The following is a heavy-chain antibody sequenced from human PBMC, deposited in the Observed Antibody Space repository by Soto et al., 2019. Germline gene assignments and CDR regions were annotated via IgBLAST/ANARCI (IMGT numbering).Heavy chain of an antibody. CDR1: GFTFNNYA. Sequence: EVRLLESGGGLVQPGGSLRLSCAASGFTFNNYAMSWVRQAPGKGLEWLSTISSSGGSTYYADSVKGRFTISRDNSKNTLYLQMNSLRAEDTAVYYCAKERSEGYGMDVWGQGTTVTVSS. CDR2: ISSSGGST. J-gene: IGHJ6*02. CDR3: AKERSEGYGMDV. V-gene: IGHV3-23*01.